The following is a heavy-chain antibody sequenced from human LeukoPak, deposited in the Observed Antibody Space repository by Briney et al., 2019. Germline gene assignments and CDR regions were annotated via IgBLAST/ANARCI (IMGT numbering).Heavy chain of an antibody. CDR2: IKQDGSEK. D-gene: IGHD3-3*01. V-gene: IGHV3-7*01. CDR3: ARDTDYDFWSGYFDY. CDR1: GFTFSSYW. Sequence: PGGSLRLSCAASGFTFSSYWMSWVRQAPGKGLEWVANIKQDGSEKYYVDSVKGRFTISRGNAKNSLYLQMNSLRAEDTAVYYCARDTDYDFWSGYFDYWGQGTLVTVSS. J-gene: IGHJ4*02.